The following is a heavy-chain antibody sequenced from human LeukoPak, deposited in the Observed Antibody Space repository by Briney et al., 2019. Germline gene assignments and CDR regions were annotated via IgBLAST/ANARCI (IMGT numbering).Heavy chain of an antibody. V-gene: IGHV3-23*01. Sequence: GGSLRLSCAASGFTFSSYAMSWVRQAPGKGLEWVSAISGSGGSTYYADSVKGRFIISRDDSKNTLYLQMSSLRAEDTAVYYCAKYYGGYAYFDYWGQGTLVTVSS. D-gene: IGHD4-17*01. J-gene: IGHJ4*02. CDR1: GFTFSSYA. CDR3: AKYYGGYAYFDY. CDR2: ISGSGGST.